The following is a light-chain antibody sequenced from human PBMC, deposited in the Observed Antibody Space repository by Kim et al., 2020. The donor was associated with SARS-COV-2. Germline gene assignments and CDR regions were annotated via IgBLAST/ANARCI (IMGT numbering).Light chain of an antibody. CDR2: RAS. J-gene: IGKJ3*01. CDR1: QSLSSPY. Sequence: SPGEHATLSCRASQSLSSPYLAWYQQRHGQAPSLLISRASLRATGVPDRFSGSGSGTDFTLTISRVEPEDSAMYYCQQYDRPPVTFGPGTKVDIK. V-gene: IGKV3-20*01. CDR3: QQYDRPPVT.